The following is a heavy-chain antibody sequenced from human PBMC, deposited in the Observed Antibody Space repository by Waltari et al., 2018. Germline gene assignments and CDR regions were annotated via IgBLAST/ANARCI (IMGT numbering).Heavy chain of an antibody. CDR3: ARFSQVTASSLLDF. CDR1: GGSISSVNYY. J-gene: IGHJ4*02. Sequence: QLQMQESGPRLVKPSETLSLTCTVSGGSISSVNYYWGYIRQPPGKGLEWIGIINYSGTTYNNPSLKSRVIISADTSKNQFALQLSPVTAADTAVYYCARFSQVTASSLLDFWGQGTLVTVSS. D-gene: IGHD2-21*02. V-gene: IGHV4-39*01. CDR2: INYSGTT.